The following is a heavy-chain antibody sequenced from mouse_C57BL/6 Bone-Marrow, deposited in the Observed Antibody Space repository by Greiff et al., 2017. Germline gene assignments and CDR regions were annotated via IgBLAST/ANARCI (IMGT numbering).Heavy chain of an antibody. CDR2: IYPGDGDT. CDR1: GYAFSSSW. CDR3: ARSTFFAY. V-gene: IGHV1-82*01. Sequence: VQLQQSGPELVKPGASVKISCKASGYAFSSSWMNWVKQRPGKGLEWIGRIYPGDGDTNYNGKFKGKATLTADKSSSTAYMELRSLTSEDSAVYFCARSTFFAYWGQGTLVTVSA. J-gene: IGHJ3*01.